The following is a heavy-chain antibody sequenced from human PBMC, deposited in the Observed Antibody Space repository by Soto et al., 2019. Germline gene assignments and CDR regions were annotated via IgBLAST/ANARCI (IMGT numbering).Heavy chain of an antibody. V-gene: IGHV3-23*01. J-gene: IGHJ4*02. CDR1: GFTFVSHA. CDR3: AKGIEMVYATQEGYYFDY. CDR2: ISGSGGST. Sequence: GGSMRLSYTASGFTFVSHAMSWVRQAPGKGLEWVSAISGSGGSTYYADSVKGRFTISRDNSKNTLYLQMNSLRAEDTAVYYCAKGIEMVYATQEGYYFDYWGQGTLVTVSS. D-gene: IGHD2-8*01.